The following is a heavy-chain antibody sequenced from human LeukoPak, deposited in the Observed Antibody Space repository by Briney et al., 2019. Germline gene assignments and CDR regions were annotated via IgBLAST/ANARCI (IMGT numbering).Heavy chain of an antibody. D-gene: IGHD1-26*01. CDR1: GYTFTSYA. V-gene: IGHV1-3*01. Sequence: ASVKVSCKASGYTFTSYAMHWVRQAPGQRLEWMGWINAGNGNTKYSQKFQGRVTITRDTSASTAYMELSSLRSEDTAVYYCARKAPYGSYIDYWGQGTLVTVSS. J-gene: IGHJ4*02. CDR2: INAGNGNT. CDR3: ARKAPYGSYIDY.